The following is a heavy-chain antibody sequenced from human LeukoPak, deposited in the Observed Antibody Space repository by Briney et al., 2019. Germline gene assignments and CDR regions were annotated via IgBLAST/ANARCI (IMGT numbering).Heavy chain of an antibody. D-gene: IGHD7-27*01. CDR2: INHSGST. CDR1: GGSFSGYY. CDR3: ASGRSSHWGFDY. V-gene: IGHV4-34*01. Sequence: PSETLSLTCAVYGGSFSGYYWSWIRQPPGKGLEWIGEINHSGSTNYNPSLKSRVTISVDTSKNQFSLKLSSVTAADTAVYYCASGRSSHWGFDYWGQGTLVTVSS. J-gene: IGHJ4*02.